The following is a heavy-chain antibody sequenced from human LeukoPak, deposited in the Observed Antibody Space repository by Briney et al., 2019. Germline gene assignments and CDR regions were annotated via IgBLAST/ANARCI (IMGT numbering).Heavy chain of an antibody. Sequence: GGSLRLSCVASGFTFDNYAMTWVRQSPGEGLEWVSTVSSTGFNTYYADSVKGRFTISRDSSKNTMYLQMNSLRAEDTAVYYCAKVPASRWFFDYWGQGTLVTVSS. CDR1: GFTFDNYA. CDR3: AKVPASRWFFDY. V-gene: IGHV3-23*01. J-gene: IGHJ4*02. CDR2: VSSTGFNT. D-gene: IGHD2-15*01.